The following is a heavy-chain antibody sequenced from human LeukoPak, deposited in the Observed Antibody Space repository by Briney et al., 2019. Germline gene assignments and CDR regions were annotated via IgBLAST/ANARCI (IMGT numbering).Heavy chain of an antibody. D-gene: IGHD2-15*01. CDR2: INHSGST. CDR3: ARGWRYCSGGSCSPFDP. J-gene: IGHJ5*02. V-gene: IGHV4-34*01. Sequence: SETLSLTCAVYGGSFSGYYWGWIRQPPGKGLEWIGEINHSGSTNYNPSLKSRVTISVDTSKNQFSLKLSSVTAADTAVYYCARGWRYCSGGSCSPFDPWGQGTLVTVSS. CDR1: GGSFSGYY.